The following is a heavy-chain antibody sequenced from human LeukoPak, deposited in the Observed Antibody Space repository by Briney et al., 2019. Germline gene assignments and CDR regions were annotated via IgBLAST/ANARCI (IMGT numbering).Heavy chain of an antibody. Sequence: TGGSLRLSCAASGFTFNNYGMHWVRQAPGKGLEWVAVISYDGRNIHYPDSVKGRFTVSRDNSKTTVYLQMNSLRVEDTAVYYCARDRGWPAVHFDLWGQGTLVTVSS. CDR1: GFTFNNYG. D-gene: IGHD2-15*01. J-gene: IGHJ4*02. V-gene: IGHV3-30*03. CDR3: ARDRGWPAVHFDL. CDR2: ISYDGRNI.